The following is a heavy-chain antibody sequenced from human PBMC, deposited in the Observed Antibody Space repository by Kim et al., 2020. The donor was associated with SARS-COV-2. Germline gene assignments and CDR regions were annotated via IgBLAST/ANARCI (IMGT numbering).Heavy chain of an antibody. J-gene: IGHJ4*02. CDR1: GGSVNSYSYY. Sequence: SETLSLTCTVSGGSVNSYSYYWTWIRQPPGKGREWFGYIYYSGSTNYNPSLKSRVTISVDTSKNQFSLKLSSVTAADTAIFYCAMRNPNFPFDYWGQGTLVTVSS. V-gene: IGHV4-61*01. CDR3: AMRNPNFPFDY. D-gene: IGHD3-3*01. CDR2: IYYSGST.